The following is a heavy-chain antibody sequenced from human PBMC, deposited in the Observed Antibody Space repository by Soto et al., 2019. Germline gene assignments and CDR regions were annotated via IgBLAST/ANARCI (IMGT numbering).Heavy chain of an antibody. CDR3: ARRGDSITIFGVVENENDY. J-gene: IGHJ4*02. CDR1: GYTFTSYY. Sequence: ASVKVSCKASGYTFTSYYMHWVRQAPGQGLEWMGIINPSGGSTSYAQKFQGRVTMTRDTSTSTVYMELSSLRSEDTAVYYCARRGDSITIFGVVENENDYWGQGTLVTVS. V-gene: IGHV1-46*03. CDR2: INPSGGST. D-gene: IGHD3-3*01.